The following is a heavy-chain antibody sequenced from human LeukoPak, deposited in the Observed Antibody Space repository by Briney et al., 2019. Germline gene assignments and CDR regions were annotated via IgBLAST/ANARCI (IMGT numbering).Heavy chain of an antibody. Sequence: PSETLSLTCAVYGGSFSGYYWSWIRQPPGKGLEWIGEINHSGSTNYNPSLKSRVTISVGTSKNQFSLKLSSVTAADTAVYYCATGRYYYDSSGYFYWGQGTLVTVSS. CDR2: INHSGST. CDR1: GGSFSGYY. CDR3: ATGRYYYDSSGYFY. D-gene: IGHD3-22*01. V-gene: IGHV4-34*01. J-gene: IGHJ4*02.